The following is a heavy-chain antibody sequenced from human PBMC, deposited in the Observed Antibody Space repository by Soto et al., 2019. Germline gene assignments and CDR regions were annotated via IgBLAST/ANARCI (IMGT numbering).Heavy chain of an antibody. J-gene: IGHJ4*02. D-gene: IGHD2-15*01. Sequence: QVQLVQSGAEEKKPGASVKVSCKASGYTFTSYAMHWVRQAPGQRLEWMGWINAGNGNTKYSQKFQGRVTITRDTSASTAYMELSSLRSEDTAVYYSARAPPRYCSGGSCIFDYWGQGTLVTVSS. V-gene: IGHV1-3*05. CDR3: ARAPPRYCSGGSCIFDY. CDR1: GYTFTSYA. CDR2: INAGNGNT.